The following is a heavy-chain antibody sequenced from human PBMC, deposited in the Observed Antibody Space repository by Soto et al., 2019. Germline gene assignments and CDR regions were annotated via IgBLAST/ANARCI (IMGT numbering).Heavy chain of an antibody. CDR2: IYYSGST. Sequence: SETLSLTCTVSGGSVSSGSYYWSWIRQPPGKGLEWIGYIYYSGSTNYNPSLKSRVTISVDTSKNQFSLKLSSVTAADTAVYYCARAGPLELELISHWGQGTLVTVSS. CDR1: GGSVSSGSYY. J-gene: IGHJ4*02. CDR3: ARAGPLELELISH. V-gene: IGHV4-61*01. D-gene: IGHD1-7*01.